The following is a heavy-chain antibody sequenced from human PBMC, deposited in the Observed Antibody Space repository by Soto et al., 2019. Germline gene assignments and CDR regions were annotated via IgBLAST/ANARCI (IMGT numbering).Heavy chain of an antibody. CDR2: IYYTGST. Sequence: SETRPLTCTVSGGSPSSSNHFWGLIRQPPGKWLERIGTIYYTGSTNYKPSLKSRVTISVDTSKNQFSLKLSSVTAADSAVYYCARRCNSASCDLFDPWGQGSLVTVSS. CDR1: GGSPSSSNHF. J-gene: IGHJ5*02. V-gene: IGHV4-39*01. D-gene: IGHD2-2*01. CDR3: ARRCNSASCDLFDP.